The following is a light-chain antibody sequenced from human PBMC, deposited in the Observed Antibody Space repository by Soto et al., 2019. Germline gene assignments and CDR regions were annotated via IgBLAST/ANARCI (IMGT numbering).Light chain of an antibody. CDR3: QQYNNWPL. CDR2: GAS. Sequence: EIVLTQSPATLSLSPGERATLSCRASQSITNYLGWYQQKPGQAPRLLIYGASTRATGIPARVSGSGSGTEFTLTISSLQSEDFAVYYCQQYNNWPLFGQGTKVDIK. J-gene: IGKJ1*01. CDR1: QSITNY. V-gene: IGKV3-15*01.